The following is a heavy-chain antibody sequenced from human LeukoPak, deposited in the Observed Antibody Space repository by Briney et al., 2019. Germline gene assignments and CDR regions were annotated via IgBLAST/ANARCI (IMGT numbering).Heavy chain of an antibody. J-gene: IGHJ3*02. CDR2: ITGSGSTI. V-gene: IGHV3-48*03. CDR3: AREADIAAFDI. D-gene: IGHD6-13*01. Sequence: GGSLRLSCAASGFSVSAYEMNWVRQTPGKGLEWLSYITGSGSTIYYADSVKGRFTISRDNANNSLFLQMTSLRPDDTGIYYCAREADIAAFDIWGQGTRVTV. CDR1: GFSVSAYE.